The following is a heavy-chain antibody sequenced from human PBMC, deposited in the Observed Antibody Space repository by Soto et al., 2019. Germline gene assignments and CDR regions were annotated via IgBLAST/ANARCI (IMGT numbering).Heavy chain of an antibody. V-gene: IGHV4-31*03. Sequence: QVQLQESGPGLVKPSQTLSLTCTVSGGSISSGGYYWSWIRQHPGKGLEWIGYIYYSGSTYYTPSLKSRVTISVATSNNQFSRKLTSVTAADTAVYYCAGGGPITWFDPWGQGTLVTVSS. CDR1: GGSISSGGYY. CDR3: AGGGPITWFDP. J-gene: IGHJ5*02. D-gene: IGHD3-10*01. CDR2: IYYSGST.